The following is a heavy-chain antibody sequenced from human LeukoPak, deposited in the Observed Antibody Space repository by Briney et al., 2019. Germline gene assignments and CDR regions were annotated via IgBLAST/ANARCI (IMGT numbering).Heavy chain of an antibody. V-gene: IGHV3-48*03. CDR3: ARGVLKTIGFY. CDR1: GFTFSIYE. D-gene: IGHD3-10*01. CDR2: ISSSGSTI. Sequence: PGGSLRLSRAASGFTFSIYEINCVPEAPGKGLEWVSYISSSGSTIYYADSVRGRYTISRDNTKNSLYLQMNSLRAEDTAVYYCARGVLKTIGFYWGQGTLVTVSS. J-gene: IGHJ4*02.